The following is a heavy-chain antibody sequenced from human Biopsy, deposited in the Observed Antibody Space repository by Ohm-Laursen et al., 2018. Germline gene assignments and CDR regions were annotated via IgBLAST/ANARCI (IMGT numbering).Heavy chain of an antibody. D-gene: IGHD2-2*01. Sequence: SVKVSCKASGYTFTAFSVHWLRQAPGQGLEWMGWNNPKSGDTDYPQNFQGRVSMTRDTSISTAYMDLSRLRSDDTAAYYCARGRRHCSGTCSRWYFDLWGRGTLVTVSS. CDR1: GYTFTAFS. J-gene: IGHJ2*01. CDR3: ARGRRHCSGTCSRWYFDL. V-gene: IGHV1-2*02. CDR2: NNPKSGDT.